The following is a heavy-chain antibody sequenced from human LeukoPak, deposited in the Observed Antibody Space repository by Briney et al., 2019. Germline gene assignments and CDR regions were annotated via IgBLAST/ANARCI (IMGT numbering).Heavy chain of an antibody. D-gene: IGHD3-22*01. CDR2: IYYSGST. V-gene: IGHV4-31*03. J-gene: IGHJ6*03. Sequence: SETLSLTCTVSGGSISSGGYYWSWIRQHPGKGLEWIGYIYYSGSTYYNPSLKSRVTISVDTSKNQFSLKLSSVTAADTAVYYCGRGRLESDYYYYYMDVWGKGTTVTVSS. CDR1: GGSISSGGYY. CDR3: GRGRLESDYYYYYMDV.